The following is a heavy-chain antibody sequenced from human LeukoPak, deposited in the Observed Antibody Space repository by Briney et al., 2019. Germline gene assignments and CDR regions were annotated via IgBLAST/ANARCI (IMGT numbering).Heavy chain of an antibody. CDR1: GGSISRYY. CDR2: IYGSGST. CDR3: ARDSGTTGEVKFDP. J-gene: IGHJ5*02. Sequence: SETLSLTCTVSGGSISRYYWSWIRQPAGKGLQWIGRIYGSGSTTYNPSLKSRLTMSVDTSKNQFSLKLSSMTAADTAIYYCARDSGTTGEVKFDPWGQGILVTVSS. V-gene: IGHV4-4*07. D-gene: IGHD3-10*01.